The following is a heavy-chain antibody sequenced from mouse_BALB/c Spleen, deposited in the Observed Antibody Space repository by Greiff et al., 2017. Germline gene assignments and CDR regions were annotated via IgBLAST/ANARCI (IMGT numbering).Heavy chain of an antibody. J-gene: IGHJ4*01. Sequence: EVKLVVESGGGLVQPGGFLRPSCATSGFIFSDFYMEWVRQPPGKRLEWIAASRNKANDYTTEYSASVKGRFIVSRDTSQSILYLQMNALRAEDTAIYYCARDAHYAMDYWGQGTSGTVSS. V-gene: IGHV7-1*02. CDR1: GFIFSDFY. CDR3: ARDAHYAMDY. CDR2: SRNKANDYTT.